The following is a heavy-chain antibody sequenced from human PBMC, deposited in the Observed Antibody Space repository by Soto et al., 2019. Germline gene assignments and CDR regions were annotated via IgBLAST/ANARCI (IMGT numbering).Heavy chain of an antibody. CDR2: IYWDDDK. Sequence: SGPTLVNPTQTLTLTCTFSGFSLSTSGVGVGWIRQPPGKALEWLALIYWDDDKRYSPSLKSRLTITKDTSKNQVVLTMTNMDPVDTATYYCAHSYDYVWGSYPGHQLFDYWGQGTLVTVPQ. CDR1: GFSLSTSGVG. V-gene: IGHV2-5*02. D-gene: IGHD3-16*02. CDR3: AHSYDYVWGSYPGHQLFDY. J-gene: IGHJ4*02.